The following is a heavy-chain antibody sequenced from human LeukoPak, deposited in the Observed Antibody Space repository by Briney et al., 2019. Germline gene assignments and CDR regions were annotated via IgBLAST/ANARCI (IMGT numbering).Heavy chain of an antibody. D-gene: IGHD2-8*02. J-gene: IGHJ4*02. CDR2: ISWRSSDI. Sequence: PGGSLRLSCVASGFTLSSYNMKWVRQAPGKRLEWVSSISWRSSDIEYADSVKGRFTISRDIDKKSLYLQMNSLRVEDTAVYYCAKDATRYWDFDYWGQGTLVIVSS. V-gene: IGHV3-21*04. CDR1: GFTLSSYN. CDR3: AKDATRYWDFDY.